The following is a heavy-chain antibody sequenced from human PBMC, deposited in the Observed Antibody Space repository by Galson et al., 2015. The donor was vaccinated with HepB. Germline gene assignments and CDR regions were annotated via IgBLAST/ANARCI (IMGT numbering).Heavy chain of an antibody. D-gene: IGHD6-25*01. J-gene: IGHJ6*02. V-gene: IGHV1-69*04. CDR1: GGTFSSYT. CDR3: ARDHTSGNYYYYYGMDV. Sequence: SVKVSCKASGGTFSSYTISWVRQAPGQGLEWMGRIIPILGIANYAQKFQGRVTITADKSTSTAYMELSSLRSEDTAVYYCARDHTSGNYYYYYGMDVWGQGTTVTVSS. CDR2: IIPILGIA.